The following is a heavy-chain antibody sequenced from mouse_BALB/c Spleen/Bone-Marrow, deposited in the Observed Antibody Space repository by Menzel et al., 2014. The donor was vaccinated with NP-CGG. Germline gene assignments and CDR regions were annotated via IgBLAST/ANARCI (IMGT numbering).Heavy chain of an antibody. D-gene: IGHD1-1*02. Sequence: VKLVESGAELMKPGASVKISCKATGYTFSSYWIEWVKQRPGHGLEWIGEILPGSGNTNYNEKFKGKATFTADTSSNTAYMQLSSLTSEDSAVYYCASFYGRFAYWGQGALVTVSA. J-gene: IGHJ3*01. CDR1: GYTFSSYW. V-gene: IGHV1-9*01. CDR3: ASFYGRFAY. CDR2: ILPGSGNT.